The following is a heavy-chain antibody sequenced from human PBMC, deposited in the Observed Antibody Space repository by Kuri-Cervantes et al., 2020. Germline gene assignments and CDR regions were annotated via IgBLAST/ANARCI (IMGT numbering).Heavy chain of an antibody. Sequence: SETLSLTCAVSGYSISSGYYWGWIRQPPGKGLEWIGSIYHSGSTYYNPSLKSRITISVDTSKNQFSLKLRSVTAADTAVYFCARGLSYEPFYYYMDVWGKGITVTVSS. CDR3: ARGLSYEPFYYYMDV. CDR2: IYHSGST. V-gene: IGHV4-38-2*01. J-gene: IGHJ6*03. D-gene: IGHD5-12*01. CDR1: GYSISSGYY.